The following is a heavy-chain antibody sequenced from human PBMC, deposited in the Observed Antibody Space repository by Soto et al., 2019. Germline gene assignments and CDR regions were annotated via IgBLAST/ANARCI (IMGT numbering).Heavy chain of an antibody. Sequence: EVQLVASGGGLVQPGGSLRLSCAASGFTFSSYSMNWVRQAPGKGLEWVSYISSSSSTIYYADSVKGRFTISRDNAKNSLYLQMNSLRAEDTAVYYCARDKGRSPLDYWGQGTLVTVSS. V-gene: IGHV3-48*01. D-gene: IGHD2-15*01. J-gene: IGHJ4*02. CDR3: ARDKGRSPLDY. CDR1: GFTFSSYS. CDR2: ISSSSSTI.